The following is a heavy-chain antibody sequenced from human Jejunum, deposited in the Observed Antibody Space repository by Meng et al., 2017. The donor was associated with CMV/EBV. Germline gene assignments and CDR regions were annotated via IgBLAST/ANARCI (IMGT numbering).Heavy chain of an antibody. CDR1: GETFNNYA. CDR2: VVPVLNVP. Sequence: QVQLVQSAAEVKTPGSSVKVSCRASGETFNNYAITWVRQARGQGLEWLGRVVPVLNVPHYAPKFQGRVTITADRSTSTTYMELRNLRSDDSALYYCATIPDYHSGSYYFPFDNWGQGTLVTVSS. CDR3: ATIPDYHSGSYYFPFDN. J-gene: IGHJ4*02. D-gene: IGHD3-10*01. V-gene: IGHV1-69*10.